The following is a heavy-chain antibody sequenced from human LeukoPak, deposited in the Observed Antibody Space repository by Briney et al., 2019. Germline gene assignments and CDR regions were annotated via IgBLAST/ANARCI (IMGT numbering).Heavy chain of an antibody. J-gene: IGHJ4*02. CDR2: IKQDGSEK. CDR3: ARESPPDY. V-gene: IGHV3-7*01. Sequence: PGGPLRLSCAASGFTFSSHRMSWVRQAPGKGLEWVANIKQDGSEKYYVDSVKGRFTISRDNAKNSLYLQMNSLRAEDTAVYYCARESPPDYWGQGTLVTVSS. CDR1: GFTFSSHR. D-gene: IGHD1-14*01.